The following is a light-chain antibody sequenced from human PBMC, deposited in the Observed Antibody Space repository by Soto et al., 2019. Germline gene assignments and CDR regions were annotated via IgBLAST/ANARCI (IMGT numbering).Light chain of an antibody. CDR3: QQRNDWPIT. V-gene: IGKV3-11*01. Sequence: EFVLTQSPATLSLSPGERAILSCRASQSIGKYLVWYQQKPGQAPRLLIYDASTRATGIPARFSGSGSGTDFTLTISSLEPEDFAVYYCQQRNDWPITFGQGTRLEIK. CDR1: QSIGKY. J-gene: IGKJ5*01. CDR2: DAS.